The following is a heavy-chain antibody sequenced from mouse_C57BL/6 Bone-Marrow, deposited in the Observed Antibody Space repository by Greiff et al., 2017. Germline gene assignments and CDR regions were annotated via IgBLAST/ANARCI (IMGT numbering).Heavy chain of an antibody. CDR1: GYTFTSYG. Sequence: VQLQQSGAELARPGASVKLSCKASGYTFTSYGLSWVKQRTGQGLEWIGEIYPRSGNTYSNEKFKGKATLTADKSSGTAYMELRSLTSEDSAVYFGARGIYYDYDAGFAYWGQGTLVTVSA. J-gene: IGHJ3*01. V-gene: IGHV1-81*01. CDR3: ARGIYYDYDAGFAY. D-gene: IGHD2-4*01. CDR2: IYPRSGNT.